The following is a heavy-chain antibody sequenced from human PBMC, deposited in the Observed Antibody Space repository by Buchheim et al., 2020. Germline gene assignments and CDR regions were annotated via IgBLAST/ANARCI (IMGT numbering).Heavy chain of an antibody. CDR2: ISSSGSTI. CDR1: GFTFSSYE. Sequence: EVQLVESGGGLVQPGGSLRLSCAASGFTFSSYEMNWVRQASGKGLEWVSYISSSGSTIYYADSVKGRFTISRDNAKNSLYLQMNSLRAEDTAVYYCARDRHMGTSSSWFYYYYYYGMDVWGQGTT. J-gene: IGHJ6*02. D-gene: IGHD6-13*01. V-gene: IGHV3-48*03. CDR3: ARDRHMGTSSSWFYYYYYYGMDV.